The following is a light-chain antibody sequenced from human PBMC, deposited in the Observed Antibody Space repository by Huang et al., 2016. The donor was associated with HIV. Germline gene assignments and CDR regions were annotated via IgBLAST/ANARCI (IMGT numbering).Light chain of an antibody. Sequence: EIVLTQSPATLSLSPGERATLSCRARQSVSSYLSWYQQKPGQAPRLLIYAASNRATGIPARFSGSGSGTDFTLTISSLEPEDFAVYYCQQRSNWRTFGQGTRLEIK. J-gene: IGKJ5*01. CDR1: QSVSSY. CDR2: AAS. V-gene: IGKV3-11*01. CDR3: QQRSNWRT.